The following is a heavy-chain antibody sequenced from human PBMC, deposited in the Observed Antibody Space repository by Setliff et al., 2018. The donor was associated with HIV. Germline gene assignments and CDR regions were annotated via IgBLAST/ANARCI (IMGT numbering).Heavy chain of an antibody. D-gene: IGHD5-12*01. V-gene: IGHV4-59*01. CDR1: GGPISGYY. CDR3: ARVGVAINWFDP. CDR2: IYYTGTT. Sequence: PSETLSLTCTVSGGPISGYYWSWIRQSPGKGLEYIGYIYYTGTTKYNPSLRSRVTISVDTSSNQFSLKLSSMTAADTAVYFCARVGVAINWFDPWGQGTLVTV. J-gene: IGHJ5*02.